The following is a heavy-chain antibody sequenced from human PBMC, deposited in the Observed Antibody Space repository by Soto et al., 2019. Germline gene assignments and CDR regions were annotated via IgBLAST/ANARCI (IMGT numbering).Heavy chain of an antibody. CDR3: ARVDYYYGSGSYYSTNYYYYGMDV. J-gene: IGHJ6*02. Sequence: GGSLRLSCAASGFTFSSYWMSWVRQAPGKGLEWVANIKQDGSEKYHVDSVKGRFTISRDNAKNSLYLQMNSLRAGDTAVYYCARVDYYYGSGSYYSTNYYYYGMDVWGQGTTVTVSS. CDR1: GFTFSSYW. D-gene: IGHD3-10*01. CDR2: IKQDGSEK. V-gene: IGHV3-7*03.